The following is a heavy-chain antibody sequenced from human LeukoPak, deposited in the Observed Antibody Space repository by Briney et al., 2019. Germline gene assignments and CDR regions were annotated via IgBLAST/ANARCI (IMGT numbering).Heavy chain of an antibody. D-gene: IGHD4-11*01. CDR1: GGSISSYY. Sequence: SETLSLTCTVSGGSISSYYWSWTRQPPGKELEWIGYIYHSGSTNYNPSLKSRVTISVDTSKNRFSLRLSSVTAADTAVYYCARGVPPYSNYPFDYWGQGMLVTVSS. J-gene: IGHJ4*02. CDR2: IYHSGST. CDR3: ARGVPPYSNYPFDY. V-gene: IGHV4-59*01.